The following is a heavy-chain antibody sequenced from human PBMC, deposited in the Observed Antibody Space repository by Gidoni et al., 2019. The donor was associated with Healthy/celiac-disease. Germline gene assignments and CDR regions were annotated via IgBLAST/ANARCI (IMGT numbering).Heavy chain of an antibody. Sequence: QAPLVPSGAEVKKPGSSVNVSCPASGRTFSSYAISWVRQAPGQGLEWMGGIIPIFGTANYAQKFQGRVTITADESTSTAYMELSSLRSEDTAVYYCARRADQSEGGFLEWFDPWGQGTLVTVSS. CDR3: ARRADQSEGGFLEWFDP. V-gene: IGHV1-69*01. J-gene: IGHJ5*02. CDR2: IIPIFGTA. D-gene: IGHD3-3*01. CDR1: GRTFSSYA.